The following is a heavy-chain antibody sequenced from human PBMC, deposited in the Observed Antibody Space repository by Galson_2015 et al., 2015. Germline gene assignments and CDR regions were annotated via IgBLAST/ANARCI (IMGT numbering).Heavy chain of an antibody. CDR2: ISSSSSYI. CDR1: GFTFSSYS. J-gene: IGHJ4*02. D-gene: IGHD2-21*02. Sequence: SLRLSCAASGFTFSSYSMNWIRQAPGKGLEWVSSISSSSSYIYYADSVKGRFTISRDNAKNSLYLQMNSLRAEDTAVYYCAWDNAADCGGDCQSYWGQGTLVTVSS. CDR3: AWDNAADCGGDCQSY. V-gene: IGHV3-21*01.